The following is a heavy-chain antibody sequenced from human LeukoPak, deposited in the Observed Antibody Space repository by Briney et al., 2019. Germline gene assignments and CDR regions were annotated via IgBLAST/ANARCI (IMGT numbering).Heavy chain of an antibody. D-gene: IGHD2-15*01. Sequence: ASVNVSCKASGYTFTRYGISWVRQAPGQGLEWMGWISAYNGNTKYAQNLQGRVTMTADTSTSTAYMELRSLRSDDTAVYYRARENCSGGTCRKADYWGQGTLVTVSS. CDR2: ISAYNGNT. J-gene: IGHJ4*02. CDR3: ARENCSGGTCRKADY. V-gene: IGHV1-18*01. CDR1: GYTFTRYG.